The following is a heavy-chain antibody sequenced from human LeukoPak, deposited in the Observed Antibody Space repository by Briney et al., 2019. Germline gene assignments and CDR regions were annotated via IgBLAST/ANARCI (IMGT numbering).Heavy chain of an antibody. CDR2: MSYDASHK. V-gene: IGHV3-30*04. J-gene: IGHJ4*02. D-gene: IGHD5-12*01. Sequence: GGSLRLSCVASGFTFTSYTMHWVPQAPGKGWVWVAVMSYDASHKFHADSVKGRFTIPRDNSKNTVYLQVNSLRDEDTAIYYCARDVGGYAFDYWGQGTLVTVSS. CDR3: ARDVGGYAFDY. CDR1: GFTFTSYT.